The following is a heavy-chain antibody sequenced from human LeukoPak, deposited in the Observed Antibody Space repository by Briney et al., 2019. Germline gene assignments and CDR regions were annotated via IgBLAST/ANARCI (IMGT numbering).Heavy chain of an antibody. CDR3: AREGRFGEAVAGTIHPGGSDY. J-gene: IGHJ4*02. Sequence: SVKVSCKASGGTFSSYAISWVRQAPGQGLEWMGRIIPILGIANYAQKFQGRVTITADKSTSTAYMELSSLRSEDTAVYYCAREGRFGEAVAGTIHPGGSDYWGQGTLVTLSS. V-gene: IGHV1-69*04. D-gene: IGHD6-19*01. CDR1: GGTFSSYA. CDR2: IIPILGIA.